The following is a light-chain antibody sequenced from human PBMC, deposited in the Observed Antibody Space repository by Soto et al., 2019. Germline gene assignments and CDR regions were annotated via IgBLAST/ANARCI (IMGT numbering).Light chain of an antibody. CDR1: SSDVGGYNY. V-gene: IGLV2-8*01. CDR3: SSYAGSNNLL. Sequence: QSALTQPPSASGSPGQSVAISCTGTSSDVGGYNYVSWNQQHPGKAPKLMIYEVNKRPSGVPDRFSGSKSGNTASLTVSGLQAEDEADYYCSSYAGSNNLLFGGGTKLTVL. CDR2: EVN. J-gene: IGLJ2*01.